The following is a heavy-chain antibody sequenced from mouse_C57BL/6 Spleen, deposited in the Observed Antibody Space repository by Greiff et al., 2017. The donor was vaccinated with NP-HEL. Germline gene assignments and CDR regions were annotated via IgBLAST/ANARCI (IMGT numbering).Heavy chain of an antibody. CDR2: IYPGDGDT. CDR1: GYAFSGSW. Sequence: QVQLQQSGPELVKPGASVKISCKASGYAFSGSWMNWVKQRPGKGLEWIGRIYPGDGDTNYNGKFKGKATLTADKSSRTAYMEIISLTSEDSAVYLCARRSIILLRSYYDAMAYWGQGTSVTVSS. V-gene: IGHV1-82*01. D-gene: IGHD1-1*01. CDR3: ARRSIILLRSYYDAMAY. J-gene: IGHJ4*01.